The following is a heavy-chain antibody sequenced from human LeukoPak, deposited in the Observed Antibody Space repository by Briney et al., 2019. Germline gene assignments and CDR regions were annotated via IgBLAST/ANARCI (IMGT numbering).Heavy chain of an antibody. CDR2: MSYCGST. J-gene: IGHJ5*02. CDR1: GDSLTSYY. Sequence: SETLSLTRTVSGDSLTSYYWSWIRQPPGKGVEGMGSMSYCGSTNYNPARKSRVTMSVDTTKNQFSLRLNSVTAADTAVYYCARRRAEGGSNGHYNWFDPWGQGTLVTVSS. D-gene: IGHD6-19*01. V-gene: IGHV4-59*08. CDR3: ARRRAEGGSNGHYNWFDP.